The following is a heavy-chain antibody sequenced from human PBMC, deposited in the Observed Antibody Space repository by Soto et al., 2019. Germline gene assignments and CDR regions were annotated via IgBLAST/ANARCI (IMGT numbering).Heavy chain of an antibody. V-gene: IGHV4-59*01. CDR1: GGSISSYY. D-gene: IGHD2-15*01. CDR2: IYYSGST. J-gene: IGHJ6*03. CDR3: ARDSGRGSTHYYYYMDV. Sequence: SETLSLTCSVSGGSISSYYWSWIRQPPGKGLEWIGYIYYSGSTNYNPSLKSRVTISVDTSKNQFSLKLSSVTAADTAVYYCARDSGRGSTHYYYYMDVWGKGTTVTVSS.